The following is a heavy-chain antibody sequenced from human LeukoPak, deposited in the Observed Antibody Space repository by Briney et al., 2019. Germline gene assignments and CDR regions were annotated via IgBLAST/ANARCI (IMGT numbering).Heavy chain of an antibody. CDR3: AKDLLSSWTRPLDY. D-gene: IGHD6-13*01. Sequence: GGSLRLSCAASGFTFSYYGMHWVRQAPGKGLEWVAFIRYDGSNKYYADSVKGRFTISRDNSKNTLYLQMNSLRAEDTAVYYCAKDLLSSWTRPLDYWGQGTLVTVSS. V-gene: IGHV3-30*02. CDR2: IRYDGSNK. J-gene: IGHJ4*02. CDR1: GFTFSYYG.